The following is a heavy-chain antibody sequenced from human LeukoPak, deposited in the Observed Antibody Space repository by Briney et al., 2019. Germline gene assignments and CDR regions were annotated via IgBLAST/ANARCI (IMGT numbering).Heavy chain of an antibody. CDR3: ARGAAGTFDY. V-gene: IGHV4-61*02. CDR2: IYTSGST. CDR1: GDSISSGDYY. D-gene: IGHD6-13*01. Sequence: PSETLSLTCTVSGDSISSGDYYWSWIRQPAGKGLEWIGRIYTSGSTNYNPSLKSRVTISLDTSMNQFSLKLSSVTAADTAVYYCARGAAGTFDYWGQGTLVTVSS. J-gene: IGHJ4*02.